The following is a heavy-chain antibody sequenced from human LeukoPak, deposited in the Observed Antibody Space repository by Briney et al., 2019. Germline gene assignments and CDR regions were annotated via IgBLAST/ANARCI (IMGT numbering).Heavy chain of an antibody. CDR1: GFTFTSNA. Sequence: GGSLRLSCEASGFTFTSNALTWVRQAPGKGLEWVSAISGTSIYTLYADSVKGRFTISRDNAKNTVYLQINSLRAEDTAVYYCAKDDAWLRFGEWSQGTLVTVSS. D-gene: IGHD3-10*01. CDR2: ISGTSIYT. CDR3: AKDDAWLRFGE. J-gene: IGHJ4*02. V-gene: IGHV3-23*01.